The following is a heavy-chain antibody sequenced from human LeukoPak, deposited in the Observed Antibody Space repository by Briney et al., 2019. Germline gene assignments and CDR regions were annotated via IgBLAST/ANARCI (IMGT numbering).Heavy chain of an antibody. J-gene: IGHJ4*02. CDR3: ARYGYSYGDFDY. V-gene: IGHV4-61*01. D-gene: IGHD5-18*01. CDR1: GGSVSSGSYY. Sequence: SETLSLTCTVSGGSVSSGSYYWSWIRQPPGKGLEWIGYIYYSGSTSYNPSLKSRVTISVDTSKNQFSLKLSSVTAADTAVYYCARYGYSYGDFDYWGQGTLVTVSS. CDR2: IYYSGST.